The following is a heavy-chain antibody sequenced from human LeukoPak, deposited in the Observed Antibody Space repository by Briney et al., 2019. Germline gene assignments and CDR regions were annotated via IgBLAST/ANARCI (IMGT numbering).Heavy chain of an antibody. V-gene: IGHV4-30-4*01. J-gene: IGHJ5*02. CDR1: GDSISNGDYD. D-gene: IGHD6-19*01. CDR2: IYHSVNT. CDR3: ARGRSEVGTHSSLNWFDP. Sequence: PSETLSLTCAVSGDSISNGDYDWTWIRQPPGKGLEWIGYIYHSVNTYYNPSLQSRVTISGATSKNQFSLKLKSVTPADTAVYYCARGRSEVGTHSSLNWFDPWGQGVLVTVSS.